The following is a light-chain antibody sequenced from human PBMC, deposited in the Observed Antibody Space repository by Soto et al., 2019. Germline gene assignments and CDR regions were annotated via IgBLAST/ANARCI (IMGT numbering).Light chain of an antibody. V-gene: IGLV2-14*01. CDR3: SSYTSSSTRV. CDR2: AVS. CDR1: SSDVGGYNY. J-gene: IGLJ3*02. Sequence: QSALTQPASVSGSPGQSITISCTGTSSDVGGYNYVSWYQQHPGKAPKLMIYAVSNRPSGDSNRFSGSKSGNTASLTISGLQAEDEDDYYCSSYTSSSTRVFGGGNKLTVL.